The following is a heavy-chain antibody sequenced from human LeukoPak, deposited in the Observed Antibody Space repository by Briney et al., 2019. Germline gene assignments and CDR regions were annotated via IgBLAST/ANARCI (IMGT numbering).Heavy chain of an antibody. D-gene: IGHD1-14*01. V-gene: IGHV3-23*01. CDR1: GFTCSSYA. J-gene: IGHJ3*02. CDR2: ISGSGGST. CDR3: ARVGSDRNVFDI. Sequence: GGSLRLSCAASGFTCSSYAMSWVRQAPGKGLEWVSAISGSGGSTYYTDSVKGRFAISRDNSKNTLYLQMNSLRVEDTAVYYCARVGSDRNVFDIWGQGTMVTVSS.